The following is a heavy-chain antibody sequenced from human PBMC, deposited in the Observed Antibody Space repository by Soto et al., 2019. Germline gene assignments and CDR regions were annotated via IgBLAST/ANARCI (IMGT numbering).Heavy chain of an antibody. CDR2: ISSSSSYI. CDR1: GFTFSSYS. J-gene: IGHJ6*02. Sequence: EVQLVESGGGLVKPGGSLRLSCAASGFTFSSYSMNWVRQAPGKGLEWVSSISSSSSYIYYADSVKGRFTNSRDNAKNSLYLQMNSLRAEDTAVYYCARGGATIFGVVITHYYYGMDVWGQGTTVTVSS. CDR3: ARGGATIFGVVITHYYYGMDV. V-gene: IGHV3-21*01. D-gene: IGHD3-3*01.